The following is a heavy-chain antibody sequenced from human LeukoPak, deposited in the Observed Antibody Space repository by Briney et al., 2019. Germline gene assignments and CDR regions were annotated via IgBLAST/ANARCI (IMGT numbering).Heavy chain of an antibody. J-gene: IGHJ4*02. CDR1: GLTFSSSW. Sequence: GGSLRLSCAVSGLTFSSSWMDWVRQAPGKGLEWVANIKQDGSEKYYVDSVKGRFTISRDNAKNSLYLQMNSLRAEDTAVYYCARVEGYGDYDYWGQGTLVTVSS. CDR2: IKQDGSEK. CDR3: ARVEGYGDYDY. D-gene: IGHD4-17*01. V-gene: IGHV3-7*03.